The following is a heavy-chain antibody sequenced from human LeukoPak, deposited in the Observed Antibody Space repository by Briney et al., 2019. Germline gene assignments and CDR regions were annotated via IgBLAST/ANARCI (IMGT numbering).Heavy chain of an antibody. CDR1: GGSISSYY. V-gene: IGHV4-59*01. J-gene: IGHJ3*02. CDR2: IYYSGST. Sequence: SETLSLTCTVSGGSISSYYWSWIRQPPGKGLEWIGYIYYSGSTNYNPSLKSRVTISVDTSKNQFSLKLSSVTAADTAVYYCARADSGRNDAFDIWGQGTMVTVSS. CDR3: ARADSGRNDAFDI. D-gene: IGHD1-26*01.